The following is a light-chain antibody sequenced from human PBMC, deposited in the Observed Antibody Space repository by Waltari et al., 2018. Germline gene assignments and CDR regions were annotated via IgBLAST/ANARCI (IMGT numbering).Light chain of an antibody. CDR1: QSVSRA. J-gene: IGKJ1*01. CDR3: QHYVRLPVT. Sequence: IVLTQSPDTLSLSPGERATLSCRASQSVSRALAWYQQKPGQAPRLLISGASNRASGSPDRFSGSGSGTDFSLTISRLEPEDFAVYHCQHYVRLPVTFGQGTRVEIK. V-gene: IGKV3-20*01. CDR2: GAS.